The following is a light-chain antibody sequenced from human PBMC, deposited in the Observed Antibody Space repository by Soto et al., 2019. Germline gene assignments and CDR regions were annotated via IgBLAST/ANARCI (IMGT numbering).Light chain of an antibody. CDR2: VAS. CDR1: QGISGW. Sequence: DIQMTQSPSSVSASVGDGVTISCRASQGISGWLAWYQQKPGKAPKLLIHVASRLQSGVPSRFSGSGSGTDFTLTISSLQPEDVATYYCQQAISFPLTFGQGTRLEIK. J-gene: IGKJ5*01. V-gene: IGKV1-12*01. CDR3: QQAISFPLT.